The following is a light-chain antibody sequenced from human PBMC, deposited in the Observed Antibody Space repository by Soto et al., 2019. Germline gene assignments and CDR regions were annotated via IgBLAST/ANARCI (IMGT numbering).Light chain of an antibody. V-gene: IGKV3-20*01. CDR1: QSVSSSY. J-gene: IGKJ2*01. CDR2: GAS. Sequence: EIVLTQSPGTLSLSPGERATLSCRASQSVSSSYLAWYQQKPGQAPRLLIYGASSRATGIPDRVSDSGSGTDFTLTISRLKPEDFAVYYCQQYGSSPPMYTFGQGTKLEIK. CDR3: QQYGSSPPMYT.